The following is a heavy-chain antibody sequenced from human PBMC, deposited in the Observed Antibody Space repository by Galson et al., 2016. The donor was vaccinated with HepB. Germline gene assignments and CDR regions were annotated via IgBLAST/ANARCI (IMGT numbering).Heavy chain of an antibody. CDR2: ISYDGSNK. CDR1: GFTFSTSG. J-gene: IGHJ6*02. CDR3: AKDKGSGSYYNEPIPRYFAMDV. V-gene: IGHV3-30*18. Sequence: SLRLSCAASGFTFSTSGIHWVRQAPGKGLEWVAVISYDGSNKFYADSVKGRFTISRDNSKNTRYLQMHSLRAEDTALYYFAKDKGSGSYYNEPIPRYFAMDVWGQGTTVTVSS. D-gene: IGHD3-10*01.